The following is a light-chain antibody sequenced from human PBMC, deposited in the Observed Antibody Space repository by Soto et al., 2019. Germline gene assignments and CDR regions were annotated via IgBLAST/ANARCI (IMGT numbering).Light chain of an antibody. V-gene: IGKV3-20*01. J-gene: IGKJ4*01. CDR2: GAS. Sequence: EIVLTQSPGTLSLSPGERATLSCRASQSVSSSSLAWYQQEPGQAPRLLIYGASSRATGIPDRFSGSGSGTDFTLTISRLEPEDFAAYYCQQYNSWPLTFGGGTKVDIK. CDR3: QQYNSWPLT. CDR1: QSVSSSS.